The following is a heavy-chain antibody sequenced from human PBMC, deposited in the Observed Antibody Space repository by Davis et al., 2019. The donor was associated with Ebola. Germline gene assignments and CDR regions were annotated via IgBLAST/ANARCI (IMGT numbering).Heavy chain of an antibody. CDR1: GGTFSSYA. J-gene: IGHJ3*02. Sequence: AASVKVSCKASGGTFSSYAISWVRQAPGQGLEWMGGIIPMFGTANYAQKFQGRVTITADKSTSTAYMELSSLRSEDTAVYYCARDLVADDAFDIWGQGTMVTVSS. D-gene: IGHD2-15*01. CDR2: IIPMFGTA. CDR3: ARDLVADDAFDI. V-gene: IGHV1-69*06.